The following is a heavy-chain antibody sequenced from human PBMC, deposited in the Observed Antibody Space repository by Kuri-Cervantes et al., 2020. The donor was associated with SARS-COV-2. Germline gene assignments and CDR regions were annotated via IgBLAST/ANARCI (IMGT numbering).Heavy chain of an antibody. CDR2: ISRSSSYI. D-gene: IGHD5-24*01. V-gene: IGHV3-21*01. CDR1: GFTVSSNY. CDR3: ARGKSRENPDVLDY. J-gene: IGHJ4*02. Sequence: GGSLRLSCAASGFTVSSNYMNWVRQAPGKGLEWVSSISRSSSYIYYADSVKGRFTISRDNAKNSLYLQMNSQRAEDTAVYYCARGKSRENPDVLDYWGQGTLVTVSS.